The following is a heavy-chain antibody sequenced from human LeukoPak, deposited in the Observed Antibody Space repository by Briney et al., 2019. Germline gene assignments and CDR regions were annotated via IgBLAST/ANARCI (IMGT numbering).Heavy chain of an antibody. CDR2: ISSSSSTI. Sequence: GGSLRLSCAASGFTFSSYSMNWVRQAPGKGLEWVSYISSSSSTIYYADSVKGRFTISRDNAENSLYLQMNSLRAEDTAVYYCARAYPILWFGEAPDAFDIWGQGTMVTVSS. D-gene: IGHD3-10*01. V-gene: IGHV3-48*01. CDR3: ARAYPILWFGEAPDAFDI. CDR1: GFTFSSYS. J-gene: IGHJ3*02.